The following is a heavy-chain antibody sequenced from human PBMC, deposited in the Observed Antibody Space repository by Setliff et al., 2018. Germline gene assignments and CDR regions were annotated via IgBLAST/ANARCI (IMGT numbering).Heavy chain of an antibody. D-gene: IGHD3-22*01. J-gene: IGHJ4*02. CDR3: ARGRYYESNSYYFPFDF. Sequence: NPSETLSLTCTVSGGSISTNTYFWGWIRQPPGKGLEWIGNTYYSGDTYYNPSLKSRVTISVDTSRNQFSLKLSSVTATDTAIYYCARGRYYESNSYYFPFDFWGQGMLVTVSS. CDR1: GGSISTNTYF. V-gene: IGHV4-39*01. CDR2: TYYSGDT.